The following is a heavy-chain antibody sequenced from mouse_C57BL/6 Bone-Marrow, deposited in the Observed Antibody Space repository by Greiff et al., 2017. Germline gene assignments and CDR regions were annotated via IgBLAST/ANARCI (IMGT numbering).Heavy chain of an antibody. D-gene: IGHD1-1*02. CDR2: IRSKSNNYAT. CDR3: VRRLFYGPYWYFDV. CDR1: GFSFNTYA. Sequence: EVMLVESGGGLVQPKGSLKLSCAASGFSFNTYAMNWVRQAPGKGLEWVARIRSKSNNYATYYADSVKDRFTISRDDSESMLYLQMNNLKTEDTAMYYCVRRLFYGPYWYFDVWGTGTTVTVSS. V-gene: IGHV10-1*01. J-gene: IGHJ1*03.